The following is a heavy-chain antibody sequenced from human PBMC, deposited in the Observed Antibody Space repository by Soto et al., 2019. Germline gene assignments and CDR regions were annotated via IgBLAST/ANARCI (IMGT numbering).Heavy chain of an antibody. V-gene: IGHV4-4*02. CDR3: ARTSYYNSSGYYNMDV. CDR2: IHHSGST. CDR1: AGSISSSNW. J-gene: IGHJ6*02. Sequence: QVQLQESGPGLVKPSGTLSLTCAVSAGSISSSNWWTWVRQSPGKGLEWIGEIHHSGSTNYNPSLKSRVNMSIDKSKNQFSLKLTSVTAADTAEYYCARTSYYNSSGYYNMDVWGQGTTVTVSS. D-gene: IGHD3-22*01.